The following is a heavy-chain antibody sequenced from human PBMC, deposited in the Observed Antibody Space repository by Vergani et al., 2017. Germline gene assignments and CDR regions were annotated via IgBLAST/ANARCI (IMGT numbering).Heavy chain of an antibody. CDR3: ARDSSPEFYSSSPTFDY. CDR1: GGTFSSYG. Sequence: QVQLVQSGAEVKKPGSSVKVSCKASGGTFSSYGISWVRQAPGQGLEWMGRINPNSGGTNYAQKFQGRVTMTRDTSISTAYMELSRLRSDDTAVYYCARDSSPEFYSSSPTFDYWGQGTLVTVSS. V-gene: IGHV1-2*06. J-gene: IGHJ4*02. D-gene: IGHD6-6*01. CDR2: INPNSGGT.